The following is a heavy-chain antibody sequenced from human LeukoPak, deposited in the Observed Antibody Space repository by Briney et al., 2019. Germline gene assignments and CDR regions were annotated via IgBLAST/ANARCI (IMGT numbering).Heavy chain of an antibody. D-gene: IGHD4-11*01. Sequence: GASLRLSRAASGFTFSSFQMTWVRPAPGKGLEWGSYIGGGDSQIYYADSVKGRFTIYRDNAKNSLYLQMSSLRAEDTAIYYCARWGHSDYSSFPTKFDYWGQGTLVTVSS. J-gene: IGHJ4*02. CDR1: GFTFSSFQ. V-gene: IGHV3-48*03. CDR3: ARWGHSDYSSFPTKFDY. CDR2: IGGGDSQI.